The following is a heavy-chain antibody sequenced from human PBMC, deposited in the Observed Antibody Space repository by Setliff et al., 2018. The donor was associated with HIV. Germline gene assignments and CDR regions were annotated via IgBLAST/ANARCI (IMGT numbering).Heavy chain of an antibody. CDR1: GGSITRTPYY. V-gene: IGHV4-39*01. J-gene: IGHJ3*02. CDR3: GRVAGYCAPSRCYGYNAFDI. CDR2: IYHTGIT. D-gene: IGHD2-15*01. Sequence: PSETLSLTCTVSGGSITRTPYYWGWIRQPPGKGLEWIGSIYHTGITYDNPSLKSRVTISVDTSKNQISLNLSTVTAADTAVYYCGRVAGYCAPSRCYGYNAFDIWGPGTMVTVSS.